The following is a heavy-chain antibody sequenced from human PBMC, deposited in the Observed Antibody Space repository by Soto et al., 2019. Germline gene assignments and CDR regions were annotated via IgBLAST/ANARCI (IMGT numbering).Heavy chain of an antibody. V-gene: IGHV4-39*01. CDR1: GGSISSSSYY. J-gene: IGHJ6*02. Sequence: SETLSLTCTVSGGSISSSSYYWGWIRQPPGKGLEWIGSIYYSGSTYYNPSLKSRVTISVDTSKNQFSLKLSSVTAADTAVYYCARLGGSSSDYYYYGMDVWGQGTTVTVSS. D-gene: IGHD6-6*01. CDR2: IYYSGST. CDR3: ARLGGSSSDYYYYGMDV.